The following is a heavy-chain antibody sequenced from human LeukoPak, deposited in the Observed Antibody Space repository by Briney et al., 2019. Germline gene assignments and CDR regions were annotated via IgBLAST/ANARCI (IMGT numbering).Heavy chain of an antibody. V-gene: IGHV3-30*02. CDR1: GFTFSSYG. CDR2: IRYDGSYK. J-gene: IGHJ4*02. D-gene: IGHD3-16*02. CDR3: AKGGSYRSQPYFDY. Sequence: GGSLRLSCAASGFTFSSYGMHWVRQAPGKGLEWVAFIRYDGSYKYYADSVKGRFTISRDNSKNTLYLQMNSLRTEDTAVYYCAKGGSYRSQPYFDYWGQGTPVTVSS.